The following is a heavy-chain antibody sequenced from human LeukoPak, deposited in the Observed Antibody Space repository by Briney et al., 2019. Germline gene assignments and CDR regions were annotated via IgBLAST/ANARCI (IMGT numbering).Heavy chain of an antibody. CDR2: IYSGGTT. V-gene: IGHV3-53*01. Sequence: QPGGSLRLSCAASRFTVSDDFMSWVRQAPGKGLEWVSVIYSGGTTYYADSVKGRFTISRDNSKNTLYLQMNSLRAEDAAVYYCARDFGRWTFDYWGQGALVTVSS. CDR1: RFTVSDDF. D-gene: IGHD3-3*01. CDR3: ARDFGRWTFDY. J-gene: IGHJ4*02.